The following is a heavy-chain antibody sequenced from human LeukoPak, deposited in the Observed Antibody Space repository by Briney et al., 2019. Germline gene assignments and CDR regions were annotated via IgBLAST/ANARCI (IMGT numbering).Heavy chain of an antibody. D-gene: IGHD3-22*01. CDR3: ARIAFTMIVVEPDAFDI. V-gene: IGHV3-53*01. Sequence: GGSLRLSCAASGFTVSSNYMSWVRQAPGKGLEWVSVIYSGGSTYYADSVKGRFTISRDNSKNTLYLQMNSLRAEDTAVYYCARIAFTMIVVEPDAFDIWGQGTMVTVSS. CDR1: GFTVSSNY. CDR2: IYSGGST. J-gene: IGHJ3*02.